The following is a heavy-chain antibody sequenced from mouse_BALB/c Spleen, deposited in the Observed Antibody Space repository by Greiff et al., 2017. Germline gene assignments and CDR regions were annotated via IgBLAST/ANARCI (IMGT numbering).Heavy chain of an antibody. V-gene: IGHV3-8*02. D-gene: IGHD2-1*01. J-gene: IGHJ2*01. CDR1: GYSITSGY. Sequence: EVQLVESGPSLVKPSQTLSLSCSVSGYSITSGYWNWIRKFPGNNLEYMGYISYSGSTYYNPTLKSRISITRDTSKNQYYLQLNSVTTEDTATDYCARYGNYVRNFDYWGQGTTLTVSS. CDR3: ARYGNYVRNFDY. CDR2: ISYSGST.